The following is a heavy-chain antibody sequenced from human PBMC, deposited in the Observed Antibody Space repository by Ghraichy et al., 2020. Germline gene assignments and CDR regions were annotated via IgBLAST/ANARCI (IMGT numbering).Heavy chain of an antibody. V-gene: IGHV3-30*18. J-gene: IGHJ4*02. CDR1: GFTFSSYG. CDR3: ANYPNYGSGSYTDY. Sequence: GGSLRLSCAASGFTFSSYGMHWVRQAPGKGLEWVAVISYDGSNKYYADSVKGRFTISRDNSKNTLYLQMNSLRAEDTAVYYCANYPNYGSGSYTDYWGQGTLVTVSS. D-gene: IGHD3-10*01. CDR2: ISYDGSNK.